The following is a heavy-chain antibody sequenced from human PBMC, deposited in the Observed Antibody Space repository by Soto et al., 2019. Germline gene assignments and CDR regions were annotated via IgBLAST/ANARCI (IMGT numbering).Heavy chain of an antibody. D-gene: IGHD3-10*01. CDR2: NIPIAAIA. CDR1: GGTFSRYT. Sequence: QVQLVQSGAEVKKPGSSVKVSCKASGGTFSRYTINWVRQAPGQGLEWMGRNIPIAAIANYTQKFQGRVTITVDKSSTTAYMALSSLRSDDTAVYYCARGSTIVRGAPSWFDPWGQGTLVTVSS. CDR3: ARGSTIVRGAPSWFDP. V-gene: IGHV1-69*02. J-gene: IGHJ5*02.